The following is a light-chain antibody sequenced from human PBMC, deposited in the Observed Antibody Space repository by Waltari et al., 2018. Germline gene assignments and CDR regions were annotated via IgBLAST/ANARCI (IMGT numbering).Light chain of an antibody. V-gene: IGLV2-14*01. CDR2: EVS. Sequence: QSALTQPASVSGSPGQSLTISCSGTDSDVGAYAFVLWYQQHPGKAPHLIIYEVSNRPSGISNRFSASKSGNTASLTISGLQAEDEADYYCSSYTTSSAPGVFGTGTRVTVL. CDR3: SSYTTSSAPGV. J-gene: IGLJ1*01. CDR1: DSDVGAYAF.